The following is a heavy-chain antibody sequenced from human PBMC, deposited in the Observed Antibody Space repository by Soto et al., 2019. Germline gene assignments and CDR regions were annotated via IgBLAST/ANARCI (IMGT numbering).Heavy chain of an antibody. CDR3: AAGEPLDY. J-gene: IGHJ4*02. Sequence: VGSLRLSCAASGFTFSNYGMHWVRQAPGKGLEWVAIIWYDGSNKYYADSVKGRFTISRDNSKNTVYLQMNSLRAEDTAMYYCAAGEPLDYRGQGTLVTVS. CDR2: IWYDGSNK. D-gene: IGHD3-10*01. V-gene: IGHV3-33*01. CDR1: GFTFSNYG.